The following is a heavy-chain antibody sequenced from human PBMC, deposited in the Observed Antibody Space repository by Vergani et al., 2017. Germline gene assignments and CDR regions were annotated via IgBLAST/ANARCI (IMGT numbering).Heavy chain of an antibody. V-gene: IGHV3-15*07. CDR1: GFSFRHAW. J-gene: IGHJ6*02. D-gene: IGHD2-21*01. CDR3: TTDPRYCGDGSCYWLRDHHYYGMDV. Sequence: EVQLVESGGGIVKPGGSLRLSCVASGFSFRHAWMNWVRRTPGKGLEWVGRIKSTFDRGTTDYAAAVKGRFTISRDDSKNTLFLQMNGLKTEDIGVYYCTTDPRYCGDGSCYWLRDHHYYGMDVWGQGTTVTVSS. CDR2: IKSTFDRGTT.